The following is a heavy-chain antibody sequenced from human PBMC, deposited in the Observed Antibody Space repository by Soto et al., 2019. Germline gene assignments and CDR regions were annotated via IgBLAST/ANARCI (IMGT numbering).Heavy chain of an antibody. D-gene: IGHD3-10*01. J-gene: IGHJ6*02. CDR3: ARHTAKGVWENDYYYYYGMDV. CDR2: IIPIFGTA. Sequence: SVKVSCKASGGTFSSYASSWERQAPGQGLEWMGGIIPIFGTANYAQKFQGRVTITADESTSTAYMELSSLRSEDTAVYYCARHTAKGVWENDYYYYYGMDVWGQGTTVPLSS. V-gene: IGHV1-69*13. CDR1: GGTFSSYA.